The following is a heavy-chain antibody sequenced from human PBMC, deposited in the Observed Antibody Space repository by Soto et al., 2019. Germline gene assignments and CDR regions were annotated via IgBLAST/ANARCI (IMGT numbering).Heavy chain of an antibody. CDR2: IIPIFGTA. Sequence: QVQLVQSGAEVKKPGSSVKVSCKASGGTFSSYSINWVRPAPGQGLEWMGVIIPIFGTANYAQKFKGRVTITAYESTRTYYMELSSLRSADTPVYSCARDGCRHSGGLAYWGQGTLFTVSS. J-gene: IGHJ4*02. CDR3: ARDGCRHSGGLAY. V-gene: IGHV1-69*01. D-gene: IGHD2-15*01. CDR1: GGTFSSYS.